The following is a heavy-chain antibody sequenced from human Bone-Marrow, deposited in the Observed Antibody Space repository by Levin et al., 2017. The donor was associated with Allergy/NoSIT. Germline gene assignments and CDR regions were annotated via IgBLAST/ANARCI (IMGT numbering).Heavy chain of an antibody. CDR1: DDSISSSNW. D-gene: IGHD7-27*01. V-gene: IGHV4-4*02. CDR2: IYHSGST. J-gene: IGHJ5*02. Sequence: ASETLSLTCGVSDDSISSSNWWTWVRQPPGKGLEWIGEIYHSGSTNYNPSLKSRVTISVEKSKNQFSLKLSSVTAADTAVYYCARRNVLAPGEDWFDPWGQGILVTVSS. CDR3: ARRNVLAPGEDWFDP.